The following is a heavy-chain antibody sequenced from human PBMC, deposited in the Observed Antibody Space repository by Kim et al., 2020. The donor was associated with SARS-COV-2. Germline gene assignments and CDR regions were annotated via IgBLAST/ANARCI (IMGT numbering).Heavy chain of an antibody. Sequence: GGSLRLSCAASGFTFSSYGMHWVRQAPGKGLEWVAVISYDGSNKYYADSVKGRFTISRDNSKNTLYLQMNSLRAEDTAVYYCAKDSSGWYTFDYWGQGTLVTVSS. CDR2: ISYDGSNK. V-gene: IGHV3-30*18. D-gene: IGHD6-19*01. J-gene: IGHJ4*02. CDR3: AKDSSGWYTFDY. CDR1: GFTFSSYG.